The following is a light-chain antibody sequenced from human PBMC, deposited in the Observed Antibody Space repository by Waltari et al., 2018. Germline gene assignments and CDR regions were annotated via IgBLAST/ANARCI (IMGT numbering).Light chain of an antibody. CDR2: SNN. J-gene: IGLJ2*01. V-gene: IGLV1-44*01. CDR3: AAWDDSLNGVV. CDR1: SPTIGSNP. Sequence: QSVLTQPPSASGTPGQRVTLSCSGSSPTIGSNPVNWYQQLPGTAPKLLIYSNNQRPSGVPDRFSGSKSGTSASLAISGLQSEDEADYYCAAWDDSLNGVVFGGGTKLTVL.